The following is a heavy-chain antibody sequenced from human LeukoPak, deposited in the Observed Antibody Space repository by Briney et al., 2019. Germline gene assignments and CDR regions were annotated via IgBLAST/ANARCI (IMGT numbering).Heavy chain of an antibody. CDR3: ARGHCSSTSCYSDWFDP. D-gene: IGHD2-2*01. Sequence: GGSLRLSCAASGFTFSSYAMSWVRQAPGKGLEWVANIKQDGSEKYYVDSVKGRFTISRDNAKNSLYLQMNSLRAEDTAVYYCARGHCSSTSCYSDWFDPWGQGTLVTVSS. CDR1: GFTFSSYA. V-gene: IGHV3-7*04. CDR2: IKQDGSEK. J-gene: IGHJ5*02.